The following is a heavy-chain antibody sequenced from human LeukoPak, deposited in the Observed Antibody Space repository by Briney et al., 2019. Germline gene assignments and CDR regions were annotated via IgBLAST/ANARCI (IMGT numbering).Heavy chain of an antibody. CDR2: ISGSGGST. Sequence: GGSLRLSCAASGFTFSSYAMSWVRQAPGRGLEWVSTISGSGGSTYYADSVKGRFTISRDNSKNTLYLQMNSLRAEDTAVYYCARGGFGEFYYYYMDVWGKGTTVTVSS. D-gene: IGHD3-10*01. CDR3: ARGGFGEFYYYYMDV. CDR1: GFTFSSYA. V-gene: IGHV3-23*01. J-gene: IGHJ6*03.